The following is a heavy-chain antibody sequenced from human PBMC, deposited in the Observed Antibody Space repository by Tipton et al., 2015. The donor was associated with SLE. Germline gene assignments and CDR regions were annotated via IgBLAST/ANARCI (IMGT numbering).Heavy chain of an antibody. D-gene: IGHD6-13*01. CDR3: ARDPSSSWGGSRSFDL. Sequence: QLVQSGAEVKKPGESLKISCKGSGYSFTSYWIGWVRQMPGKGLEWMGIIYPGDSDTRYSPSFQGQVTISADKSISTAYLQWSSLKASDTAMYYCARDPSSSWGGSRSFDLWGRGTLVTVSS. CDR1: GYSFTSYW. CDR2: IYPGDSDT. V-gene: IGHV5-51*03. J-gene: IGHJ2*01.